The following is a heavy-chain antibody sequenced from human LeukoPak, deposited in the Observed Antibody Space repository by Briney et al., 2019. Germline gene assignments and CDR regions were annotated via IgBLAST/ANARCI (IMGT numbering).Heavy chain of an antibody. Sequence: GGSLRLSCAASGFTLSSNYMSWVRQAPGKALEWVSVIYSGGSTYYAVSVKGRFNISRDNSKNTLYLQMNSLRAEDTAVYYWAGESGPFDYWGQGNLVTVSS. CDR3: AGESGPFDY. CDR1: GFTLSSNY. V-gene: IGHV3-53*01. CDR2: IYSGGST. J-gene: IGHJ4*02. D-gene: IGHD3-3*01.